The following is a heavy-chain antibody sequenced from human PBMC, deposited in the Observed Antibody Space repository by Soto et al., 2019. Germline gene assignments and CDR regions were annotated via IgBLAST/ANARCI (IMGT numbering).Heavy chain of an antibody. Sequence: QVQLVQSGAAVKKPGSSVKVSCKASGGTFSSYAISWVRQAPGQGLEWMGGILPIFGTANYAQKFQSRVTISADDSTSIAYMELSSMRSADTAVYYCAREVGGYCSGGSCYSTGGYYFDDWGKGPLVTVSS. CDR3: AREVGGYCSGGSCYSTGGYYFDD. D-gene: IGHD2-15*01. J-gene: IGHJ4*02. V-gene: IGHV1-69*01. CDR2: ILPIFGTA. CDR1: GGTFSSYA.